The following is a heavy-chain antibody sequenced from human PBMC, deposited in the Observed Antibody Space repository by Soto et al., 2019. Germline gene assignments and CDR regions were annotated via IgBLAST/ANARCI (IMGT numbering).Heavy chain of an antibody. D-gene: IGHD1-7*01. Sequence: GGSLRLSCAASGFTFSSYAMSWVRQAPGKGLEWVSAISGSGGSTYYADSVKGRFTISRDNSKNTLYLQMNSLRAEDTAVYYCAKDPSGITGTTRSGQYWGQGTLVTVSS. CDR3: AKDPSGITGTTRSGQY. CDR1: GFTFSSYA. J-gene: IGHJ4*02. V-gene: IGHV3-23*01. CDR2: ISGSGGST.